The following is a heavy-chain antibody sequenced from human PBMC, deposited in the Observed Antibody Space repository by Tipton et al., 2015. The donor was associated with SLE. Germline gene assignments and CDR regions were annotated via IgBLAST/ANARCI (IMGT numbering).Heavy chain of an antibody. CDR2: ISGSGGGDTT. J-gene: IGHJ4*02. CDR1: GFTFRTYW. CDR3: AKDVGMWSGTGILLYFEY. Sequence: SLRLSCAASGFTFRTYWMQWVRQVPGKGLEWVSTISGSGGGDTTYYADSVKGRFTISRDDSKNTLCLQMNSLRAEDAAVYYCAKDVGMWSGTGILLYFEYWGQGALVIVSS. D-gene: IGHD1-1*01. V-gene: IGHV3-23*01.